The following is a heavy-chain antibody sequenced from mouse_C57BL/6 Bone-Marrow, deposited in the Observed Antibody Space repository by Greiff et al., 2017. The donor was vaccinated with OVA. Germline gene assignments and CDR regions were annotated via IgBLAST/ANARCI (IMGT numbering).Heavy chain of an antibody. D-gene: IGHD1-1*01. CDR1: GYTFTSYW. V-gene: IGHV1-74*01. J-gene: IGHJ2*01. Sequence: QVQLQQPGAELVKPGASVKVSCKASGYTFTSYWMHWVKQRPGQGLEWIGRIHPSDSDTNYNQKFKGKATLTVDKSSSTAYMQLSSLTSEDSAVYYCAIARLYYDGSSQYFDYWGQGTTLTVSS. CDR3: AIARLYYDGSSQYFDY. CDR2: IHPSDSDT.